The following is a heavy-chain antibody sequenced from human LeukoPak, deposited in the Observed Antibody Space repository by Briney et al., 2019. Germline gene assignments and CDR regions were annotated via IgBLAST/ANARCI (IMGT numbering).Heavy chain of an antibody. J-gene: IGHJ5*02. D-gene: IGHD3-3*01. V-gene: IGHV3-7*01. CDR1: GFTVRTYW. Sequence: GGSLRLSCAASGFTVRTYWMAWVRQAPGKGLEWVANMNEDGSEKYYVESVKGRFTISTDNAKNSLYLQMNSLRVEDTAMYYCVRVLRLRFLSDPWGQGTLVTVSS. CDR2: MNEDGSEK. CDR3: VRVLRLRFLSDP.